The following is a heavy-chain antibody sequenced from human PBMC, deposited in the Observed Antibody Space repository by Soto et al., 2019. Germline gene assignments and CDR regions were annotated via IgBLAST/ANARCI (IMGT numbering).Heavy chain of an antibody. Sequence: QVQLVQSGAEVKKPGASVKVSCKASGYTFTSYDINWVRQATGQGLEWMGWMNPNSGNTGYAQKFQCRGTMTRNTSISTAYMELSSLRSEDTAVYYCARSDFWSGYYSEDYYYYYMDVWGKGTTVTVSS. V-gene: IGHV1-8*01. CDR3: ARSDFWSGYYSEDYYYYYMDV. CDR1: GYTFTSYD. D-gene: IGHD3-3*01. CDR2: MNPNSGNT. J-gene: IGHJ6*03.